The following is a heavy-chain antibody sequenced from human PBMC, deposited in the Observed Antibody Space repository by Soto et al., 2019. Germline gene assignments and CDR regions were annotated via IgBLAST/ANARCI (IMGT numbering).Heavy chain of an antibody. CDR3: ARVDTAPDY. J-gene: IGHJ4*02. V-gene: IGHV4-31*03. D-gene: IGHD5-18*01. CDR1: VGPLSVGGYY. CDR2: IYYSGRT. Sequence: QVQLQESGPGLVKPSQPLSLPCTVSVGPLSVGGYYCTWFGQHPGKGLEWVGYIYYSGRTYYNPSLKSRVTISVDTSKNQFSLKLSSVTAADTAVYYCARVDTAPDYWGQGTLVTVSS.